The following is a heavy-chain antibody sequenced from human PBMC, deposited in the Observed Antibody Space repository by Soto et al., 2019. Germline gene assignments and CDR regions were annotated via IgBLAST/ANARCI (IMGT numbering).Heavy chain of an antibody. V-gene: IGHV4-28*01. CDR3: VRKTGGYYPFDD. CDR1: GYSISGDNW. D-gene: IGHD2-8*02. CDR2: ISRSGSA. Sequence: PSETLSLTCDVSGYSISGDNWWGWIRQPPGKGLEWIGYISRSGSAHYNPSLGGRVFMSVDTSRNQFSLRLSSVTAVDTAVYYCVRKTGGYYPFDDWGLGTLVTVSS. J-gene: IGHJ4*02.